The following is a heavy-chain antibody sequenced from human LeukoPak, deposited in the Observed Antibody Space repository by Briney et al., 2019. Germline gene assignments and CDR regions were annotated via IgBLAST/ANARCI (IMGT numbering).Heavy chain of an antibody. V-gene: IGHV4-59*08. CDR3: ARQREYYESSGYYSFDD. J-gene: IGHJ4*02. D-gene: IGHD3-22*01. CDR2: IYYTGST. CDR1: GGSISSYY. Sequence: SESLSLTCTVSGGSISSYYWSWIRQPPGKGLEWIGYIYYTGSTNYNPSLKSRVTISVDTSKNQFSLRLSSVTAADTAVYYCARQREYYESSGYYSFDDWGQGALVTVSS.